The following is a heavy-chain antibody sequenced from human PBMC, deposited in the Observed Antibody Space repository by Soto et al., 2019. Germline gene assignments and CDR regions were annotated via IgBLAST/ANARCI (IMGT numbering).Heavy chain of an antibody. J-gene: IGHJ4*02. V-gene: IGHV3-30-3*01. D-gene: IGHD3-10*01. CDR3: ARVTGFYGSGEIDY. CDR1: GFTFTGFA. Sequence: QVQLVESGGGVVQPGRSLRLSCAASGFTFTGFAMYWVRQAPGKGLEWVAVTSFDGSNEYYADFVEGRFTISRDNSKNTLYLQMNSLRPEDTAVYYCARVTGFYGSGEIDYWGQGTRVTVSS. CDR2: TSFDGSNE.